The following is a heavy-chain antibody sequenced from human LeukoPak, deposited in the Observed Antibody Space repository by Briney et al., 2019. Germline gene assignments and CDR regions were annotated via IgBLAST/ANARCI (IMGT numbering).Heavy chain of an antibody. J-gene: IGHJ6*02. CDR1: SGSISSYY. D-gene: IGHD1-7*01. Sequence: PXETLSLTCTVSSGSISSYYWSWIRQPPGKGLEWIGYIYYSGSTNYNPSLKSRVTISVDTSKNQFSLKLSSVTAADTAVYYCARDNWNYGSSMDVWGQGTTVTVSS. CDR3: ARDNWNYGSSMDV. V-gene: IGHV4-59*01. CDR2: IYYSGST.